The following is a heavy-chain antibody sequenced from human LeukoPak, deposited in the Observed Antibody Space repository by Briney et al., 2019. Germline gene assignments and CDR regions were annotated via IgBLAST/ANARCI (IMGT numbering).Heavy chain of an antibody. D-gene: IGHD1-26*01. CDR3: AREPTKVGATGYFDY. CDR2: IYYSGST. Sequence: PSETLSLTCTVSGGSISSYYWSWIRQPPGKGLEWIGYIYYSGSTNYNPSLKSRVTISVDTSKNQFSLKLSSVTAADTAVYYCAREPTKVGATGYFDYWGQGTLVTVSS. V-gene: IGHV4-59*12. J-gene: IGHJ4*02. CDR1: GGSISSYY.